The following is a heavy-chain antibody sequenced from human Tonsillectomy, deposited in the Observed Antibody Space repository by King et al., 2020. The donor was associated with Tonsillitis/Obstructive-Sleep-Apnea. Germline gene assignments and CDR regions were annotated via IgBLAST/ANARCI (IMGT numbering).Heavy chain of an antibody. Sequence: VQLVESGGGVVQPGRSLRLSCAASGFTFCSYAMHWVRQAPGKGLEWVAVISYDGSNKYYADSVKGRFTISRDNSKNTLYLQMNSLRAEDTAVYYCARDSTVTQFDYWGQGTLVTVSS. CDR1: GFTFCSYA. CDR3: ARDSTVTQFDY. J-gene: IGHJ4*02. V-gene: IGHV3-30*04. D-gene: IGHD4-17*01. CDR2: ISYDGSNK.